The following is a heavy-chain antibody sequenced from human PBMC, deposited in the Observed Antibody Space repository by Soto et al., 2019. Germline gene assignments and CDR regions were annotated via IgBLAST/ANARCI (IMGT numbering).Heavy chain of an antibody. CDR3: ARHQRVFGESPNYFYYGLDV. V-gene: IGHV4-59*08. J-gene: IGHJ6*02. D-gene: IGHD3-10*01. CDR1: GGSISNYY. Sequence: ETLSLTCTVSGGSISNYYWSWIRQPPGKGLEWIGYIYYSGSTYYNPSLKSRVTISVDTSKNQFSLKLSSVTAADTAVYYCARHQRVFGESPNYFYYGLDVWGQGTTVTVSS. CDR2: IYYSGST.